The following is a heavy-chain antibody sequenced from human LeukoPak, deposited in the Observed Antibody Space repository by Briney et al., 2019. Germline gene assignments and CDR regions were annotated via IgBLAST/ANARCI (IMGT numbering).Heavy chain of an antibody. V-gene: IGHV3-23*01. CDR2: LSGSGGST. J-gene: IGHJ4*02. D-gene: IGHD3-9*01. CDR3: AKGSRDILTGYSPYYFDY. Sequence: GGSLSLSCAASGFTFSSYAMSWVRQAPGRGLEWVSALSGSGGSTYYADSVKGRFTISRDTSKNTLYLQMNSLRAEDTAVYYCAKGSRDILTGYSPYYFDYWGQGTLVTVSS. CDR1: GFTFSSYA.